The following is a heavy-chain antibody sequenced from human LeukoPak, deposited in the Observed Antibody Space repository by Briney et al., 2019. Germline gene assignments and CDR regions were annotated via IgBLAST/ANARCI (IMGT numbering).Heavy chain of an antibody. CDR2: IRSKANSYAT. D-gene: IGHD4-11*01. CDR3: TRHRTTVTRNYHYYMDV. Sequence: GESLKISCAASGFTFSGSAMHWVRQASGKGLEWVGRIRSKANSYATAYAASVKGRFTISRDDSKNTAYLQMNSLKTEDTAVYYCTRHRTTVTRNYHYYMDVWGKGTTVTVSS. J-gene: IGHJ6*03. V-gene: IGHV3-73*01. CDR1: GFTFSGSA.